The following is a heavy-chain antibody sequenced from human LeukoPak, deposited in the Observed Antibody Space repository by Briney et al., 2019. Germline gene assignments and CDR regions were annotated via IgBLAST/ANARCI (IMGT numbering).Heavy chain of an antibody. Sequence: PGGSLRLSCAASGFTFSSYGMHWVRQAPGKGLVWVSRIHPDGNYATHAGSVKGRFTISRDNAKNTLDLQMNSLTAEDTAVYYCARAGFSGYQLLDYWGQGTLVTVSS. D-gene: IGHD5-12*01. V-gene: IGHV3-74*01. CDR1: GFTFSSYG. J-gene: IGHJ4*02. CDR2: IHPDGNYA. CDR3: ARAGFSGYQLLDY.